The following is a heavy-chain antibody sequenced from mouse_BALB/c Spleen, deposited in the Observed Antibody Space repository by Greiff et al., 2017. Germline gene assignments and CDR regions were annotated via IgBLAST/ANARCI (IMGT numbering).Heavy chain of an antibody. CDR2: ISSGGSYT. J-gene: IGHJ3*01. Sequence: EVQGVESGGGLVKPGGSLKLSCAASGFTFSSYTMSWVRQTPEKRLEWVATISSGGSYTYYPDSVKGRFTISRDNAKNTLYLQMSSLKSEDTAMYYCTRVTTEAYWGQGTLVTVSA. V-gene: IGHV5-6-4*01. D-gene: IGHD1-1*01. CDR3: TRVTTEAY. CDR1: GFTFSSYT.